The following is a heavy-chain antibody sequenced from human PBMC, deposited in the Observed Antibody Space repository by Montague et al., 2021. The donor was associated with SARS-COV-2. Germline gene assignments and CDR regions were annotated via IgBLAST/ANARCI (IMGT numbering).Heavy chain of an antibody. J-gene: IGHJ6*02. V-gene: IGHV4-59*12. D-gene: IGHD3-3*01. CDR2: TSYSGST. Sequence: SETRSLTCTVSGGSISPYYWGWIRQSPGKGLECIGYTSYSGSTDYNPSLKSRVTISIDTSKNQFSLKLSSVTAADTAVYYCARWGEYYDSPYYYYAMDVWGQGTTVTVSS. CDR3: ARWGEYYDSPYYYYAMDV. CDR1: GGSISPYY.